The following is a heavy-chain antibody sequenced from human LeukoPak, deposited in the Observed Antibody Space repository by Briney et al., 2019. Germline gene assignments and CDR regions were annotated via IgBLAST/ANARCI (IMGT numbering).Heavy chain of an antibody. J-gene: IGHJ4*02. V-gene: IGHV3-23*01. Sequence: GGSLRLSCAASGFTFSSYVMSWVRQAPGKGLEWVSFISCSGDNTYYADSVKGRFTISRDNSKNTLYLQMNTLRAEGTAVYYCAKSGRGSTWYFDYWGQGTLVTVSS. D-gene: IGHD6-13*01. CDR3: AKSGRGSTWYFDY. CDR2: ISCSGDNT. CDR1: GFTFSSYV.